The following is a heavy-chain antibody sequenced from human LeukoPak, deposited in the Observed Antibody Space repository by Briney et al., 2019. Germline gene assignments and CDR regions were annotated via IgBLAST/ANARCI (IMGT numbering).Heavy chain of an antibody. D-gene: IGHD5-12*01. CDR2: IYYSGST. CDR3: ARAVVATTVDY. Sequence: SQTLSLTCTVSGGSISSGNHCWRWIRQPPGKGLEWIGYIYYSGSTYYNPSLRSRVTMSVDTSKNQFSLRLSSVTTADTAVYYCARAVVATTVDYWGQGTLVTVSS. V-gene: IGHV4-30-4*01. J-gene: IGHJ4*02. CDR1: GGSISSGNHC.